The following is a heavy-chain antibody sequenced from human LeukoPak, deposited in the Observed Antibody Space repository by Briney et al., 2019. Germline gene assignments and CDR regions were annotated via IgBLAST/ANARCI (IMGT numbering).Heavy chain of an antibody. CDR1: NGSISIYY. CDR2: IYYSGDT. J-gene: IGHJ5*02. CDR3: VRGPYGASISKWFDP. D-gene: IGHD4/OR15-4a*01. V-gene: IGHV4-59*01. Sequence: SETLSLTCTVSNGSISIYYWSWIRQPAGKGLEWIGYIYYSGDTAYNPSLRSRVTLSVDTSKNQFSLQLRSVTTADTAVYYCVRGPYGASISKWFDPWGQGTQVIVSP.